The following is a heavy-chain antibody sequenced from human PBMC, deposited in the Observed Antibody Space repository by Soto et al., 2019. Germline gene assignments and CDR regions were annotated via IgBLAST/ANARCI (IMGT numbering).Heavy chain of an antibody. Sequence: SETLSLTCTVSGGSIRIGGYYWSWIRQHPEKGLEWIGYIYPSGATSYNPSLKSRIAMSLDTSRNQFSLRLTSLTASDTAIYYCARDVNWTYDYWGQGTLVPVSS. CDR3: ARDVNWTYDY. V-gene: IGHV4-31*03. CDR1: GGSIRIGGYY. J-gene: IGHJ4*02. CDR2: IYPSGAT. D-gene: IGHD1-7*01.